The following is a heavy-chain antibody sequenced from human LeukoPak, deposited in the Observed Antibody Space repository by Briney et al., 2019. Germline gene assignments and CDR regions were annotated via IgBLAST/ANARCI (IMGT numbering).Heavy chain of an antibody. CDR3: AKGDSTSLFDY. J-gene: IGHJ4*02. D-gene: IGHD2-21*02. Sequence: GGSLRLSCAASGFTFSSYAMHWVRQAPGKGLEWVAVISYDGSNKYYADSVKGRFTISRDNSKNTLYLQMNSLRAEDTAVYYCAKGDSTSLFDYWGQGTLVTVSS. CDR2: ISYDGSNK. V-gene: IGHV3-30-3*01. CDR1: GFTFSSYA.